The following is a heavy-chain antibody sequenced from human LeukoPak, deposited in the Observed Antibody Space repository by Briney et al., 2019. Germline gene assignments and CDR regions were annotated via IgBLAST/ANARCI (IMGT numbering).Heavy chain of an antibody. V-gene: IGHV1-69*06. CDR3: ARGTTVEMATIVDY. CDR1: GGTFSSYA. D-gene: IGHD5-24*01. J-gene: IGHJ4*02. CDR2: IIPIFGTA. Sequence: SVKVSCKASGGTFSSYAISWVRQAPGQGLEWMGGIIPIFGTANYAQKFQGRVTITADKSTSTAYMELRSLRSDDTAVYYCARGTTVEMATIVDYWGQGTLVTVSS.